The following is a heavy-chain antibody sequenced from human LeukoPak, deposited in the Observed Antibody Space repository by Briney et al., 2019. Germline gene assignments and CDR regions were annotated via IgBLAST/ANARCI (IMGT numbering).Heavy chain of an antibody. J-gene: IGHJ3*02. D-gene: IGHD3-3*01. Sequence: ASVKVSCKASGYTFTSYDINWVRQATGQGLEWMGWMNPNSGNTGYAQKFQGRVTMTRNTSISTAYMELSSLRSEDTAVYYCARGMGYYDFWSGYYGPDAFDIWGQGTMVTVSS. CDR1: GYTFTSYD. V-gene: IGHV1-8*01. CDR3: ARGMGYYDFWSGYYGPDAFDI. CDR2: MNPNSGNT.